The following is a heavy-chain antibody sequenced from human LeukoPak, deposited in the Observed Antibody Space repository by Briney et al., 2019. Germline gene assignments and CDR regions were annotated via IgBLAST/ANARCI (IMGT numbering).Heavy chain of an antibody. D-gene: IGHD1-1*01. CDR2: ISPSGGST. J-gene: IGHJ4*02. CDR3: ARGRATGTTDY. CDR1: GYTFTSNY. Sequence: ASVKVSCKAFGYTFTSNYMHWVRQAPGQGPEWMGVISPSGGSTTYAQKFQGRVTLTRDMSTSTDYLELSSLRSEDTAVYYCARGRATGTTDYWGQGTLVTVSS. V-gene: IGHV1-46*01.